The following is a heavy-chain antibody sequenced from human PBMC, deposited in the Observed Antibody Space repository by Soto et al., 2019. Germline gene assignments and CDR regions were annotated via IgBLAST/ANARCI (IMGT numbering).Heavy chain of an antibody. CDR1: GFTFSNSA. Sequence: ELQLLESGGGLAQPGGSLRLSCVASGFTFSNSAMSWVRHVPGKGLEWAAGISSSGGRTNYGDSMKGRFTISRDNAKNSLYLEMNSLRAEDTAVYYCARESEDLTSNFDYWGQGTLVTVSS. J-gene: IGHJ4*02. V-gene: IGHV3-23*01. CDR3: ARESEDLTSNFDY. CDR2: ISSSGGRT.